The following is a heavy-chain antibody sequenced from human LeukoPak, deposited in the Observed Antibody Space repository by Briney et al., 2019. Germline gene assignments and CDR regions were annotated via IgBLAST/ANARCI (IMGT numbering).Heavy chain of an antibody. CDR1: GYTFTSYY. CDR2: INPSGGST. V-gene: IGHV1-46*01. J-gene: IGHJ4*02. D-gene: IGHD5-12*01. CDR3: ARRTQSGYDSPDFDY. Sequence: ASVKVSCKASGYTFTSYYMHWVRQAPGQGLEWMGIINPSGGSTSYAQKFQGRVTITRNTSISTAYMELSSLRSEDTAVYYCARRTQSGYDSPDFDYWGQGTLVTVSS.